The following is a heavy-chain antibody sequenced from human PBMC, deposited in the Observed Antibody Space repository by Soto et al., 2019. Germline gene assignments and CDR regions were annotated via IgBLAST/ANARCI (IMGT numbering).Heavy chain of an antibody. Sequence: GGSLRLSCAASGFIFSRYEMNWVRQAPGKGLEWVSYINTRGNIIHYADSVKGRFTISRDNAENSLYLQMNSLRAEDTAVYYCARDIDYYDSSGYQDYWGQGSLVTVSS. V-gene: IGHV3-48*03. CDR3: ARDIDYYDSSGYQDY. D-gene: IGHD3-22*01. CDR1: GFIFSRYE. CDR2: INTRGNII. J-gene: IGHJ4*02.